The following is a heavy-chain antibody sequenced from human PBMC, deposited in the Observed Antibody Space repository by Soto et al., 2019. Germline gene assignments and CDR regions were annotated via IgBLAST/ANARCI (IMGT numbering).Heavy chain of an antibody. Sequence: GESLKISCKGSGFTFTSYWIAWVLQMPGKGLEWMGIIYPGDSDSSYSPSFQGQVTISADKSINTAYLHWSSLKASDTAIYYCAKHEGYCSTTTCSNFDYWGQGTLVTVSS. CDR2: IYPGDSDS. V-gene: IGHV5-51*01. D-gene: IGHD2-2*01. CDR1: GFTFTSYW. J-gene: IGHJ4*02. CDR3: AKHEGYCSTTTCSNFDY.